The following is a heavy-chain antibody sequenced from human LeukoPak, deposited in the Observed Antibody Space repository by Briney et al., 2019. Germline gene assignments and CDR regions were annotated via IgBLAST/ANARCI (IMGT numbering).Heavy chain of an antibody. D-gene: IGHD3-10*01. CDR1: GFTFSSYW. CDR3: ARGYSVYGSGSFDY. Sequence: GGSLRLSCAASGFTFSSYWMHWVRQAPGKGLVWVSRINGDGSSTTYADSVKGRFTISRDNAKNTLYLQMNSLRAEDTAVYYCARGYSVYGSGSFDYWGQGTLVTVSS. CDR2: INGDGSST. V-gene: IGHV3-74*01. J-gene: IGHJ4*02.